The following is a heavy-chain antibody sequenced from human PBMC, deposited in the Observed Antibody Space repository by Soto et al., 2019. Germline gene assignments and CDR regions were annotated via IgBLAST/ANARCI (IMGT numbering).Heavy chain of an antibody. Sequence: GGSLRLSCAASGFTFISYSMNWVRQAPGKGLEWVSSISSSSSYIYYADSVKGRFTISRDNAKNSLYLQMNSLRAEDTAVYYCAGDRPNWYYFEYWGPGTLVTV. D-gene: IGHD1-1*01. J-gene: IGHJ4*02. CDR2: ISSSSSYI. CDR3: AGDRPNWYYFEY. V-gene: IGHV3-21*01. CDR1: GFTFISYS.